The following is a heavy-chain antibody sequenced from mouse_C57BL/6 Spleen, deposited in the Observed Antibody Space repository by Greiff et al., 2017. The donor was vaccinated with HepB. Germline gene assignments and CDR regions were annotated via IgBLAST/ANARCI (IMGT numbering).Heavy chain of an antibody. V-gene: IGHV5-16*01. CDR2: INYDGSST. D-gene: IGHD4-1*01. Sequence: EVQVVESEGGLVQPGSSMKLSCTASGFTFSDYYMAWVRQVPEKGLEWVANINYDGSSTYYLDSLKSRFIISRDNAKNILYLQMSSLKSEDTATYYCARDGALGFYFDYWGQGTTLTVSS. CDR3: ARDGALGFYFDY. CDR1: GFTFSDYY. J-gene: IGHJ2*01.